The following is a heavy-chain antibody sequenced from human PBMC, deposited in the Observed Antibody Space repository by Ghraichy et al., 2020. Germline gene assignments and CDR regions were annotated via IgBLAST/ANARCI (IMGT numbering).Heavy chain of an antibody. CDR1: GFTFSSYS. CDR3: ASGADSDGYSGDYFDY. D-gene: IGHD5-18*01. CDR2: ISSSSSYI. J-gene: IGHJ4*02. Sequence: GGSLRLSCAASGFTFSSYSMNWVRQAPGKGLEWVSSISSSSSYIYYADSVKGRFTISRDNAKNSLYLQMNSLRAEDTAVYYCASGADSDGYSGDYFDYWGQGTLVTVSS. V-gene: IGHV3-21*01.